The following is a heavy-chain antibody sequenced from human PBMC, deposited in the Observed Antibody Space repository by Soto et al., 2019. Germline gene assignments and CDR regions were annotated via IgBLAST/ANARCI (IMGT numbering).Heavy chain of an antibody. Sequence: GASVKVSCKVSGYTLTELSMHWVRQAPGKGLGWMGGFDPEDGETIYAQKFQGRVTMTEDTSTDTAYMELSSLRSEDTAVYYCATADCSSTSCLKYYYYYYYMDVWGKGTTVTVSS. CDR3: ATADCSSTSCLKYYYYYYYMDV. D-gene: IGHD2-2*01. V-gene: IGHV1-24*01. J-gene: IGHJ6*03. CDR2: FDPEDGET. CDR1: GYTLTELS.